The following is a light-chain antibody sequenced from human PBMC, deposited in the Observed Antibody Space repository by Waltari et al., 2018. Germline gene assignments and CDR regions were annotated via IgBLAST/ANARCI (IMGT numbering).Light chain of an antibody. Sequence: DIQMTQSPPTLSASVGESVTITCRASPSISSWLAWYQQKPGKAPKLLIYKASTLKSGVPSRFSGSGSGTEFTLTINSLQPDDFATYYCQQYNSYSGYTFGQGTKLEIK. CDR3: QQYNSYSGYT. V-gene: IGKV1-5*03. J-gene: IGKJ2*01. CDR1: PSISSW. CDR2: KAS.